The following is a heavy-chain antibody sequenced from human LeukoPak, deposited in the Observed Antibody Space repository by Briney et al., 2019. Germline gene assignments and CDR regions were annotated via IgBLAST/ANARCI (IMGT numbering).Heavy chain of an antibody. J-gene: IGHJ4*02. D-gene: IGHD3-22*01. V-gene: IGHV4-34*01. Sequence: SETLSLTCAVYGGSFSGYYWSWIRQPPGKGLEWIGEINHSGSTNYNPSLKSRVTISVDTSKNQFSLKLSSVTAADTAVYYCARGRRYYYDSSGYFFWGQGTLVIVSS. CDR2: INHSGST. CDR1: GGSFSGYY. CDR3: ARGRRYYYDSSGYFF.